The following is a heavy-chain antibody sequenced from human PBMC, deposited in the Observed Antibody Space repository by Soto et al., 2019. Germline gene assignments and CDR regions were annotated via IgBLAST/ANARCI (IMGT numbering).Heavy chain of an antibody. D-gene: IGHD3-10*01. V-gene: IGHV4-31*03. CDR3: ARAAILWFGERTSFGY. Sequence: QVQLQESGPGLVKPSQTLSLTCTVSGGSISSGGYYWSWIRQHPGKGLEWIGYIYYSGSTYYNPSLNCRVTISVDTPKNQFSLKLSSVSAADTAVYYCARAAILWFGERTSFGYWGQGTLVTVSS. CDR1: GGSISSGGYY. CDR2: IYYSGST. J-gene: IGHJ4*02.